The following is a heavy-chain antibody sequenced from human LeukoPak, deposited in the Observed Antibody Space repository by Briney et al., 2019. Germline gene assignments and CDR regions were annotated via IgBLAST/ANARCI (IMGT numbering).Heavy chain of an antibody. D-gene: IGHD3-22*01. CDR2: IKEDGSAQ. CDR1: GFTFSRSW. CDR3: ARGPGSGYYPFDY. V-gene: IGHV3-7*02. Sequence: GGSLRLSCADSGFTFSRSWMTWVRQAPGKGLEWVANIKEDGSAQNYVDSVRGRFTISRDNAKNSLYLQMNSLRDEDTAVYSCARGPGSGYYPFDYWGQGTLVTVSS. J-gene: IGHJ4*02.